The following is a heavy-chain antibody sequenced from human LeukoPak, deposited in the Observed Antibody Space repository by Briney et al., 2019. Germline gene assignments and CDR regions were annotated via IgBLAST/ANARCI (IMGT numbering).Heavy chain of an antibody. CDR2: IYYSGST. J-gene: IGHJ5*02. V-gene: IGHV4-59*01. D-gene: IGHD1-20*01. Sequence: KTSETLSLTCTLPGGSISSYYWRWIRQPPGKGLEWIGYIYYSGSTNYNPSLKSRVTISVDTSKNQFSLKLSSVTAADTAVYYCARVGNNWNDLYNWFDPWGQGTLVTVSS. CDR1: GGSISSYY. CDR3: ARVGNNWNDLYNWFDP.